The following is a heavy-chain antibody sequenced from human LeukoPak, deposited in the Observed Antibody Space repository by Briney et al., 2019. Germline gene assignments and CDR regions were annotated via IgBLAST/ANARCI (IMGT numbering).Heavy chain of an antibody. CDR1: GFTFSNAW. D-gene: IGHD2-2*01. V-gene: IGHV3-15*01. Sequence: GGSLRLSCAASGFTFSNAWMSWVRQAPGKGLEWVGRIKSKTDGGTTDYAAPVKGRFTISRDDSKNTLYLQMNSLKTEDTAVYYCTTDFWARYCSSTSCSLAEYFQHWGQGTLVTVSS. CDR3: TTDFWARYCSSTSCSLAEYFQH. CDR2: IKSKTDGGTT. J-gene: IGHJ1*01.